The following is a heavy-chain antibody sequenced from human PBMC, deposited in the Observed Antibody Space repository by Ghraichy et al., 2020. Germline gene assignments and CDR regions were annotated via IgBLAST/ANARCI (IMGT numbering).Heavy chain of an antibody. CDR3: ASPRGAVAGPLRGGFDP. V-gene: IGHV4-34*01. CDR2: INHSGST. D-gene: IGHD6-19*01. Sequence: ESLNISCAVYGGSFSGYYWSWIRQPPGKGLEWIGEINHSGSTNYNPSLKSRVTISVDTSKNQFSLKLSSVTAADTAVYYCASPRGAVAGPLRGGFDPWGQGTLVTVSS. CDR1: GGSFSGYY. J-gene: IGHJ5*02.